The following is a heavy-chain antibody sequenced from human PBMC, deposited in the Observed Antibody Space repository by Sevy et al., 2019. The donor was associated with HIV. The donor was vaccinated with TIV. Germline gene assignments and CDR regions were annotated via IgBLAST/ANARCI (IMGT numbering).Heavy chain of an antibody. CDR1: GGSISSSSYY. D-gene: IGHD3-9*01. Sequence: SETLSLTCTVSGGSISSSSYYWGWIRQPPGKGLEWIGSIYYSGSTYYHPSLKSRVTISVDTSKNQFSLKLSSVTAADTAVYYCASQYYDILTGYYIFDYWGQGTLVTVSS. CDR3: ASQYYDILTGYYIFDY. V-gene: IGHV4-39*01. J-gene: IGHJ4*02. CDR2: IYYSGST.